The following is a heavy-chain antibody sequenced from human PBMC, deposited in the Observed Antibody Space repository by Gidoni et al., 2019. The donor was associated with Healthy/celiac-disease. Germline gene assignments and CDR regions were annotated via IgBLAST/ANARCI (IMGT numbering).Heavy chain of an antibody. CDR3: ARSRPLLWNVPTYYYYYGMDV. Sequence: QVQLQQWGAGLLKPSETLSLTCAVYGGSFSGYYWSWIRQPPGKGLEWIGEINHSGSTNYNPSLKSRVTISVDTSKNQFSLKLSSVTAADTAVYYCARSRPLLWNVPTYYYYYGMDVWGQGTTVTVSS. CDR1: GGSFSGYY. J-gene: IGHJ6*02. V-gene: IGHV4-34*01. D-gene: IGHD3-10*01. CDR2: INHSGST.